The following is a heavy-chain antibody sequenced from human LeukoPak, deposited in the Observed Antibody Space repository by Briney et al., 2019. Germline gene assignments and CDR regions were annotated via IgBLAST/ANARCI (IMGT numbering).Heavy chain of an antibody. D-gene: IGHD1-26*01. CDR3: ARDFRGNYGSRGMDV. J-gene: IGHJ6*02. CDR1: GGSISSYY. V-gene: IGHV4-59*01. Sequence: SETLSLTCTVSGGSISSYYWSWIRQPPGKGLEWIGYIYYSGSTNYNPSLKSRVTISVDTSKNQFSLKLSSVTAADTAVYYCARDFRGNYGSRGMDVWGQGTMVTVSS. CDR2: IYYSGST.